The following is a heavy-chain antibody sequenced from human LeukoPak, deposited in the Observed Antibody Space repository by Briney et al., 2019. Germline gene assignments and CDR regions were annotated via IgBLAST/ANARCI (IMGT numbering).Heavy chain of an antibody. CDR2: ISGRTGGI. J-gene: IGHJ4*02. V-gene: IGHV3-23*01. Sequence: GGSLRLSCAASGFTFTTNALSWVRPAPGKGLEWVSAISGRTGGIYYADSVKGRFTISRDNSKSTLYLQMDSLRAEDTAVYYCAKCGNSGCHLIDYWGQGTLVTVSS. CDR1: GFTFTTNA. D-gene: IGHD5-12*01. CDR3: AKCGNSGCHLIDY.